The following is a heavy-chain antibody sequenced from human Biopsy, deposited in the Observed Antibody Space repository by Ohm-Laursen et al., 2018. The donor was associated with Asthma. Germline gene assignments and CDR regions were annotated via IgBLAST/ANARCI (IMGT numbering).Heavy chain of an antibody. J-gene: IGHJ6*02. Sequence: TLSLTCTVSYGSITSGGYYWTWIRQHPGKGLEWIGFIYYSGSTYYNPSLKSRVSISIDTSKNQFSLKLSSVTAADTAVYYCASGPQWSGLDVWGQGTTVTVSS. V-gene: IGHV4-31*03. D-gene: IGHD2-8*01. CDR3: ASGPQWSGLDV. CDR1: YGSITSGGYY. CDR2: IYYSGST.